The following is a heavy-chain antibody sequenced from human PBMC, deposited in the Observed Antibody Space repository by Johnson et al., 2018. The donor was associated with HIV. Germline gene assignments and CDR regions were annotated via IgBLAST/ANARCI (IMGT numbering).Heavy chain of an antibody. J-gene: IGHJ3*02. V-gene: IGHV3-72*01. D-gene: IGHD6-13*01. Sequence: VQLVESGGGVVRPGESLGLSCAASGFTSSDYYMDWARQAPGKGLEWVGRSRNRANGYTTEYAASVKGRFTISRDDSKNSLYLQMNSLNTEDTAVYYCASGLAAARGAFDIWGRGTMVTVSS. CDR1: GFTSSDYY. CDR3: ASGLAAARGAFDI. CDR2: SRNRANGYTT.